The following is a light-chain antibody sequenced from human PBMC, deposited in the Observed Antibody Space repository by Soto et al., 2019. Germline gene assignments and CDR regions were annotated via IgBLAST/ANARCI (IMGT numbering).Light chain of an antibody. CDR3: QQYGSSPWT. Sequence: IVLTPSPGTLSLSPGERATLSCRSSQSVSSSYLAWYQQKPGQAPRVLIYGASSRATGIPDRFSGSGSGTDFTLTISRLEPEDFAVYYCQQYGSSPWTFGQGTKVDIK. J-gene: IGKJ1*01. CDR2: GAS. CDR1: QSVSSSY. V-gene: IGKV3-20*01.